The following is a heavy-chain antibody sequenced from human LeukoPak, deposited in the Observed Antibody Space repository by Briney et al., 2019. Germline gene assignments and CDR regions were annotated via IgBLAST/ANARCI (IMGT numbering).Heavy chain of an antibody. D-gene: IGHD5-18*01. CDR1: GGTFISYA. CDR3: ARNGGYSYGSSLTRGAFDI. Sequence: GASVKVSCKASGGTFISYAISWVRQAPGQGVEWMGRIIPIFGTANYAQKFQGRVTITTDESTSKDYMELSSLRSEDTAVYYCARNGGYSYGSSLTRGAFDIWGQGTMVTVSS. J-gene: IGHJ3*02. V-gene: IGHV1-69*05. CDR2: IIPIFGTA.